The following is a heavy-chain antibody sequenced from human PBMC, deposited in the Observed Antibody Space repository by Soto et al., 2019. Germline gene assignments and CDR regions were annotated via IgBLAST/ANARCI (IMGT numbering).Heavy chain of an antibody. Sequence: QVQLQQWGAGLLKPSETLSLTCAVYGGSFSGYYWSWIRQPPGKGLEWIGEINHSGSTNYNPSLKSRVTISVDTSKNQFSLKLGSVTAADTAVYYCARARGVMITFGGVIAYDYWGQGTLVTVSS. D-gene: IGHD3-16*02. CDR1: GGSFSGYY. CDR2: INHSGST. V-gene: IGHV4-34*01. CDR3: ARARGVMITFGGVIAYDY. J-gene: IGHJ4*02.